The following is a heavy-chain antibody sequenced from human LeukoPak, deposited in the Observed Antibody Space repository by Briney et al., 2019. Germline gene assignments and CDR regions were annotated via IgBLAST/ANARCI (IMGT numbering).Heavy chain of an antibody. CDR1: GFTFSSYS. CDR3: ATGRTPEANYPFVY. D-gene: IGHD1-1*01. CDR2: ISSSSSYI. J-gene: IGHJ4*02. V-gene: IGHV3-21*01. Sequence: GGSLRLSCAASGFTFSSYSMNWVRQAPGKGLEWVSSISSSSSYIYYADSVKGRFTISRDNAKNSLYLQMNSLRAEDTAVYYCATGRTPEANYPFVYWGQGTLVTVSS.